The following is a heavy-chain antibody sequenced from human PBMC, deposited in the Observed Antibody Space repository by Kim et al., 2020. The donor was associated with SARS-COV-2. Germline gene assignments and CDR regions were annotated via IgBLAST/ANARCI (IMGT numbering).Heavy chain of an antibody. D-gene: IGHD4-17*01. CDR2: YI. V-gene: IGHV3-21*01. J-gene: IGHJ4*02. CDR3: ARAVDYRFDY. Sequence: YIYYADSVKGRFTISRDNAKNSLYLQMNSLRAEDTAVYYCARAVDYRFDYWGQGTLVTVSS.